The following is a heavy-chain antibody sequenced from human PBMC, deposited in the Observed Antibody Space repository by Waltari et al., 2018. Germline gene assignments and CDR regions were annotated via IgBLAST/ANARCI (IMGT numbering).Heavy chain of an antibody. J-gene: IGHJ4*02. V-gene: IGHV3-23*01. Sequence: VQLLESGGGLVQPGGSLRLSCAASGISLRKFGMRWVGQAPGKGLVWVSGISGSGVDTHYADSVKGRFIISRDKSKNTLYLQMNSLRVDDTAVYYCAKDWQQLEDLSPTPFDSWGQGTLVTVSS. CDR1: GISLRKFG. D-gene: IGHD6-13*01. CDR3: AKDWQQLEDLSPTPFDS. CDR2: ISGSGVDT.